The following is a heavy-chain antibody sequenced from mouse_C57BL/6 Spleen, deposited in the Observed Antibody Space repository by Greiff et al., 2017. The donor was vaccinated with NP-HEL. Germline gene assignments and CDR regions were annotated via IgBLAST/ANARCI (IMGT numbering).Heavy chain of an antibody. V-gene: IGHV1-59*01. Sequence: VQLQQPGAELVRPGTSVKLSCKASGYTFTSYWMHWVKQRPGQGLEWIGVIDPSDSYTNYNQKFKGKATLTVDTSSSTAYMQLSSLTSEDSAVYYCARGSYISYYFDYWGQGTTLTVSS. CDR1: GYTFTSYW. J-gene: IGHJ2*01. CDR2: IDPSDSYT. CDR3: ARGSYISYYFDY. D-gene: IGHD1-3*01.